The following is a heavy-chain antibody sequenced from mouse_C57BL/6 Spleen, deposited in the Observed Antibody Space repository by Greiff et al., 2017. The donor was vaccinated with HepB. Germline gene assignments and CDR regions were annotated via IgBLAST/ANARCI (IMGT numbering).Heavy chain of an antibody. Sequence: QVQLQQPGAELVRPGSSVKLSCKASGYTFTSYWMHWVKQRPIQGLEWIGNIDPSDSETHYNQKFKDKATLTVDKSSSTAYMQLSSLTSEDSAVYYCARPGIDYYSSSYAMDYWGQGTSVTVSS. J-gene: IGHJ4*01. CDR2: IDPSDSET. CDR3: ARPGIDYYSSSYAMDY. V-gene: IGHV1-52*01. CDR1: GYTFTSYW. D-gene: IGHD1-1*01.